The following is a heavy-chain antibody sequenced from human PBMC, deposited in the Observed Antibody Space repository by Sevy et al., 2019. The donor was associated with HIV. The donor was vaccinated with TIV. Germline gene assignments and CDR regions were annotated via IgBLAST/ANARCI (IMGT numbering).Heavy chain of an antibody. CDR1: GGSISSSSYY. J-gene: IGHJ6*02. D-gene: IGHD2-2*01. CDR3: ARHCSSTSCLTYYYYYGMDV. CDR2: IYYSGST. V-gene: IGHV4-39*01. Sequence: SETLSLTCTVSGGSISSSSYYWGWIRQPPGKGLEWIGSIYYSGSTYYNPSLKSRVTISVDTSKNQFSLKLSSVTAAETAVYYCARHCSSTSCLTYYYYYGMDVWGQGTTVTVSS.